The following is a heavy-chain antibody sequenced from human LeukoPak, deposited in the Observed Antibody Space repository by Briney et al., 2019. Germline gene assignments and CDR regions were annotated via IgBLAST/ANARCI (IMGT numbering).Heavy chain of an antibody. V-gene: IGHV1-69*13. J-gene: IGHJ4*02. CDR2: IIPIFGTA. D-gene: IGHD6-13*01. CDR1: DYTFTNYG. Sequence: ASVKVSCKTSDYTFTNYGISWVRQAPGQGLEWMGGIIPIFGTANYAQKFQGRVTITADESTSTAYMELSSLRSEDTAVYYCARGRQQLASSTDYWGQGTLVTVSS. CDR3: ARGRQQLASSTDY.